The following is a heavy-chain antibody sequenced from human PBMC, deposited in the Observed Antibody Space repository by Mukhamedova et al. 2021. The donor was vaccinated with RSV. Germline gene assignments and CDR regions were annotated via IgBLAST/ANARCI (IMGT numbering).Heavy chain of an antibody. V-gene: IGHV3-7*01. Sequence: DSVKGRVTISRDNAKNSLYLQRNSLRAEDTAVYYCARVAGDCSSTSCYRSYWYFDLWGRGTLVTVSS. J-gene: IGHJ2*01. D-gene: IGHD2-2*02. CDR3: ARVAGDCSSTSCYRSYWYFDL.